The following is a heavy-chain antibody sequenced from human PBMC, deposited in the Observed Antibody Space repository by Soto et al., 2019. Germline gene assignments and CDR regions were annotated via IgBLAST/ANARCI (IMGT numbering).Heavy chain of an antibody. J-gene: IGHJ6*02. Sequence: SETLSLTCAVYGESLRSHSWNWIRQPPGKGLEWVGEINHSGSTNYNPSLKSRATISVDTSKNQFSLKLTSVIAADTGVYYCAREDSSGWSGESMDVWGQGTTVTLFS. CDR3: AREDSSGWSGESMDV. CDR1: GESLRSHS. D-gene: IGHD6-19*01. CDR2: INHSGST. V-gene: IGHV4-34*01.